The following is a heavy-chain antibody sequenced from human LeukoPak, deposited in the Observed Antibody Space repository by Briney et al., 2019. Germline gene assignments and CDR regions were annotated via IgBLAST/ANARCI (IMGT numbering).Heavy chain of an antibody. Sequence: GGSLRLSCAASGFTFSSNYMSWVRQAPGKGLEWVAVVYSGGRTYYADSVKGRFTISRDNSKNTLYLQMNSLRAEDTAVYYCARVYYGSGSLHYYYYYMDVWGKGTTVTISS. CDR1: GFTFSSNY. CDR3: ARVYYGSGSLHYYYYYMDV. J-gene: IGHJ6*03. V-gene: IGHV3-53*01. D-gene: IGHD3-10*01. CDR2: VYSGGRT.